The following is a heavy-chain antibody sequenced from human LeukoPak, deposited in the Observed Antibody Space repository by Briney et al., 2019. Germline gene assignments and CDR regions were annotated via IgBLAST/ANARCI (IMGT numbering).Heavy chain of an antibody. CDR3: ARKSAAAGTFDY. CDR1: GYTFTSYD. D-gene: IGHD6-13*01. V-gene: IGHV1-8*01. CDR2: MNPNSGNT. Sequence: ASVKVSCKASGYTFTSYDINWVRQATGQGLEWMGWMNPNSGNTGDAQKFEGRVTMTRNTSISTAYMELSSLRSEDTAVYYCARKSAAAGTFDYWGQGTLVTVSS. J-gene: IGHJ4*02.